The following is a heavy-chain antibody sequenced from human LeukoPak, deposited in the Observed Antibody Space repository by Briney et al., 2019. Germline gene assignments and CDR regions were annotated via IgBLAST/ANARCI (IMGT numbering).Heavy chain of an antibody. Sequence: GGSLRLSCSASGFTFSNCAMHWVRQAPGKGPEYVSVISSYGDKTYYAASVKSRFTISRDNSKNTASLQISSLRAQDTAVYYCVKDLYKGDTSSWYYFDYWGQGTLVTVSS. CDR2: ISSYGDKT. D-gene: IGHD6-13*01. V-gene: IGHV3-64D*06. CDR1: GFTFSNCA. CDR3: VKDLYKGDTSSWYYFDY. J-gene: IGHJ4*02.